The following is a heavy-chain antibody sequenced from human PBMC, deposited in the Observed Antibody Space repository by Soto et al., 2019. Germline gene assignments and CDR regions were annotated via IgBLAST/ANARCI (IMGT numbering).Heavy chain of an antibody. V-gene: IGHV4-31*03. J-gene: IGHJ4*02. CDR3: ARGGWAARYYFDY. D-gene: IGHD6-6*01. CDR2: IYNSWST. Sequence: SETLSLTCTVSGGSFSSCGYYWSWIRQHQGKGLEWIGYIYNSWSTYYNPSLKSRVTISVDTSKNQFSLKLSSVTAADTAVYYCARGGWAARYYFDYWGQGTQVTVSS. CDR1: GGSFSSCGYY.